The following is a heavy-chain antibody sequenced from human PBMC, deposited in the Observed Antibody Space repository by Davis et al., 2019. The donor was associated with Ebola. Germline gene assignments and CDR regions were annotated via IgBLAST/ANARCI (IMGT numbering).Heavy chain of an antibody. D-gene: IGHD2-2*01. CDR1: GRSFSGYY. J-gene: IGHJ6*02. CDR2: INHSGIT. Sequence: SETLSLTCAVHGRSFSGYYWSWIRQPPGKGLEWIGEINHSGITNYNPSLKSRVTISVDTSKNQFSLKLSSVTAADTAVYYCARVSSGCSSTSCYYYYYYGIDVWGQGTTVTVSS. V-gene: IGHV4-34*01. CDR3: ARVSSGCSSTSCYYYYYYGIDV.